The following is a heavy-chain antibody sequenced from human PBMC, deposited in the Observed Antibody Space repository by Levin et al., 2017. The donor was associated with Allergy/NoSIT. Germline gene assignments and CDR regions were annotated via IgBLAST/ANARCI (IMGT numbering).Heavy chain of an antibody. J-gene: IGHJ4*02. CDR2: IYYSGST. Sequence: SQTLSLTCTVSVGSISSSYWSWIRQPPGKGLEWIGYIYYSGSTNYNPSLKSRVTISVDTSKNQFSLKLSSVTAADTAVYYCARWEEQLWFNTEWGQGTLVTVSS. V-gene: IGHV4-59*01. CDR1: VGSISSSY. CDR3: ARWEEQLWFNTE. D-gene: IGHD5-18*01.